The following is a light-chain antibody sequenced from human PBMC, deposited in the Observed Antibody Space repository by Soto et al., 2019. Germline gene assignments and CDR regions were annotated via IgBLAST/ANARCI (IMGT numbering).Light chain of an antibody. CDR1: SSNIGGNS. V-gene: IGLV1-51*01. Sequence: QAVMTQPPSVSAAPGQKVTISCSGSSSNIGGNSVSWYQQLPGTAPKLLIYDDNKRPSGIPDRFSGSKSGTSATLGITGFQTGDEADYYCSSYTSTSTRMFGGGTKLTVL. CDR3: SSYTSTSTRM. CDR2: DDN. J-gene: IGLJ3*02.